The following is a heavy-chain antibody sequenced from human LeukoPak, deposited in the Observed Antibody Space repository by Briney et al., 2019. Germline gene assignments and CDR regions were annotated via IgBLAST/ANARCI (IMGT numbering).Heavy chain of an antibody. Sequence: GGSLRLSCAASGFTFNTYSMNWVGKAQGKGWGWVASISSSSTYIYYADSVKGRFTISRDNAKNSLSLQMNSPRAEDTAVYYCAREGYGRELYWGQGTLVTVSS. CDR1: GFTFNTYS. CDR2: ISSSSTYI. V-gene: IGHV3-21*01. D-gene: IGHD1-26*01. J-gene: IGHJ4*02. CDR3: AREGYGRELY.